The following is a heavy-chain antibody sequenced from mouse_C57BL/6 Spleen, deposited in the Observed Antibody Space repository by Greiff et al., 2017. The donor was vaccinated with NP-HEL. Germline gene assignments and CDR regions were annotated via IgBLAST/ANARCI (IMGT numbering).Heavy chain of an antibody. Sequence: DVKVEESGGGLVQPGGSLKLSCVASGFTFSNYWMNWVRQSPEKGLEWVAQIRLKSDNYATHYAESVKGRFTISRDDSKSSVYLQMNNLRAEDTGIYYCTGGYPYYAMDYWGQGTSVTVSS. CDR2: IRLKSDNYAT. D-gene: IGHD2-2*01. V-gene: IGHV6-3*01. J-gene: IGHJ4*01. CDR3: TGGYPYYAMDY. CDR1: GFTFSNYW.